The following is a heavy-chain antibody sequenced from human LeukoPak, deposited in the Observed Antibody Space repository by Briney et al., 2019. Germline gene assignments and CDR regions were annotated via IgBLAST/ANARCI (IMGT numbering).Heavy chain of an antibody. Sequence: GESLKISCKGSGYSFTSYWIGWVRQMPGKGLEWMGIIYPGDSDTRYSPSFQGQVTISADKSISTAYLQWSSLKASDTAMYYCARHHGPVDYGDFNYYYYYMDVWGKGTTVTVSS. V-gene: IGHV5-51*01. CDR1: GYSFTSYW. CDR3: ARHHGPVDYGDFNYYYYYMDV. J-gene: IGHJ6*03. D-gene: IGHD4-17*01. CDR2: IYPGDSDT.